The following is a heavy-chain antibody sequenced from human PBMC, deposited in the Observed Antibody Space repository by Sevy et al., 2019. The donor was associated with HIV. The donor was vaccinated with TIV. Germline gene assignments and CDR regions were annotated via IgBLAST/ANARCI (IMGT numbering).Heavy chain of an antibody. CDR3: ARYRVAGNFDY. V-gene: IGHV4-34*01. CDR1: GGSFSGYY. J-gene: IGHJ4*02. Sequence: SETLSLTCAVYGGSFSGYYWSWIRQPPGKGLEWIGEINQSGSTNYNPSLKSRVTISVDTSKNQFSLKLNSVTAADTAVYYCARYRVAGNFDYWVQGTLVTVSS. CDR2: INQSGST. D-gene: IGHD6-19*01.